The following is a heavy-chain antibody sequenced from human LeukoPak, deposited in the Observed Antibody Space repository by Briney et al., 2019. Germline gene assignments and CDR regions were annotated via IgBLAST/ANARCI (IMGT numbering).Heavy chain of an antibody. J-gene: IGHJ5*02. CDR2: ISTYNGDT. CDR3: AREWWGYDVLTGDNWFDP. D-gene: IGHD3-9*01. CDR1: GYPFTTYG. V-gene: IGHV1-18*01. Sequence: GASVKVSCKASGYPFTTYGIDWVRQAPGQGVEWMGRISTYNGDTNYAQKFQDRVIMTTDTSTSTAYIELRSLRSDDTASYYCAREWWGYDVLTGDNWFDPWGQGTLVTVSS.